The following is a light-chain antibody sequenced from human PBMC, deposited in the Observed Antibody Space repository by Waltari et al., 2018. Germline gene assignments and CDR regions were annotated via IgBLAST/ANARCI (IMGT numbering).Light chain of an antibody. CDR1: RSVSYNY. V-gene: IGKV3-20*01. CDR2: AAS. CDR3: QQYGSSPWT. Sequence: DIVLTQSPGTLSLSPGERAPLSCRASRSVSYNYLAWYQQKPGQAPRLLIYAASSRATGIPDRFSGSGSVTDFTLTITRVEPEDFAVYYCQQYGSSPWTFGQGTKVDIK. J-gene: IGKJ1*01.